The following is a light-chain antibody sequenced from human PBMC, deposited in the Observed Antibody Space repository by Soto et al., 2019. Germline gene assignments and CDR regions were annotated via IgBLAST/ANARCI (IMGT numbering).Light chain of an antibody. CDR1: QSVDSRY. V-gene: IGKV3-20*01. Sequence: EIVLTQSPGTLSLSPGERATLSCRASQSVDSRYLAWYQQKPGQAPRLLIYAVSSRATGIPDRFSGSGSGTDFTLTFSRLEPEDFAEYYCQQYGNSPRYSFGQGTKLELK. CDR3: QQYGNSPRYS. CDR2: AVS. J-gene: IGKJ2*03.